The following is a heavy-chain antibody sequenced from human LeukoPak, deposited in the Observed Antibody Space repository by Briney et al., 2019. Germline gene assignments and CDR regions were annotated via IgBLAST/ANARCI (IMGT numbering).Heavy chain of an antibody. D-gene: IGHD6-19*01. CDR2: ISSESIHR. CDR3: GRFEAVAANPFEF. CDR1: GFAFSRYS. Sequence: GGSLRLSCAASGFAFSRYSMNWVRQAPGKGLEWVSSISSESIHRLYAEPVRGRFTIYRDNAENLLYLQMNSLRVEDTAVYYCGRFEAVAANPFEFWGHGTLVTVSS. V-gene: IGHV3-21*01. J-gene: IGHJ4*01.